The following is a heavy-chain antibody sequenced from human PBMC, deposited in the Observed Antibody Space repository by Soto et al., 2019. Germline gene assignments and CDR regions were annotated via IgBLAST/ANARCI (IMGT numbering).Heavy chain of an antibody. CDR2: INYSGNT. V-gene: IGHV4-31*03. Sequence: QVQLQESGPGLVKPSQTLSLTCTVSGGSIRSGGYYWSWIRQHPGKGLDWIGHINYSGNTYYSPSLKSRVTISVDTSKNQFSLKLSSVTAADTAVYYCARGRGQRYSSSWPVSPYYYYGMDVWGQGTTVTVSS. CDR3: ARGRGQRYSSSWPVSPYYYYGMDV. CDR1: GGSIRSGGYY. D-gene: IGHD6-13*01. J-gene: IGHJ6*02.